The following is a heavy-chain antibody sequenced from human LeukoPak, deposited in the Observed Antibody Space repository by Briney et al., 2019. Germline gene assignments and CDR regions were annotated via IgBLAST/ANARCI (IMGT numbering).Heavy chain of an antibody. CDR3: AKDPYGGKNGFDY. Sequence: GGSLRLPCAASGFTFSSYGMHWVRQAPGKGLEWVAVIWYDGSNKYYADSVKGRFTISRDNSKNTLYLQMNSLRAEDTAVYYCAKDPYGGKNGFDYWGQGTLVTVSS. J-gene: IGHJ4*02. CDR1: GFTFSSYG. CDR2: IWYDGSNK. V-gene: IGHV3-33*06. D-gene: IGHD4-23*01.